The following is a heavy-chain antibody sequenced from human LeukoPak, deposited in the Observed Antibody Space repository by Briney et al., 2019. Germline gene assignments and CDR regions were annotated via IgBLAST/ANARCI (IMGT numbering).Heavy chain of an antibody. D-gene: IGHD2-21*01. Sequence: GGSLRLSCAASGFTFSSYGMHWVRQAPGKGLEWVSFIQYDGSDKYYGDSVKGRFTISRDNSKNTLYLQMNSLRAEDSAVYYCAKEESLFDVAFDIWGQGTMVTVSS. CDR2: IQYDGSDK. CDR1: GFTFSSYG. J-gene: IGHJ3*02. V-gene: IGHV3-30*02. CDR3: AKEESLFDVAFDI.